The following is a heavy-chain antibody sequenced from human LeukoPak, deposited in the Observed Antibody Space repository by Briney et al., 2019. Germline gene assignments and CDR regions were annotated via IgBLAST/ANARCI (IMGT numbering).Heavy chain of an antibody. Sequence: GGSLRLSCAASGFTFSSYAMSWVRQAPGKGLEWDSAISGSGGSTYYADSVKGRFTISRDNSKNTLYPQMNSLRAEDTAVYYCAKDLYSYGIGGFDYWGQGTLVTVSS. CDR1: GFTFSSYA. J-gene: IGHJ4*02. CDR2: ISGSGGST. D-gene: IGHD5-18*01. V-gene: IGHV3-23*01. CDR3: AKDLYSYGIGGFDY.